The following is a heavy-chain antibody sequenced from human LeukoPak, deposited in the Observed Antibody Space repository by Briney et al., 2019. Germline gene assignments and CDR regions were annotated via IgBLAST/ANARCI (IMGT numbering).Heavy chain of an antibody. V-gene: IGHV3-15*01. CDR2: IKTKTDGGTT. D-gene: IGHD6-19*01. CDR1: GFTVNNAW. Sequence: GGSLRLSCAASGFTVNNAWMSWVRQAPGKGLEWVGRIKTKTDGGTTDYAAPVKGRFTISRDDSENTLFLQMSGLKPEDTAVYYCTTGPRSSGRGFDNWGQGTLVTVSS. J-gene: IGHJ4*02. CDR3: TTGPRSSGRGFDN.